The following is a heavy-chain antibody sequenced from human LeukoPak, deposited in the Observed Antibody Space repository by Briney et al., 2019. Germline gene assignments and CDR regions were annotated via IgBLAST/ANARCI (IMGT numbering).Heavy chain of an antibody. Sequence: TSETLSLTCAVYGGSFSGYYWSRIGQPPGKGLEWIGEINHSGSTNYNPSLKSRVTISVDTSKNQFSLKLSSVTAADTAVYYCARHRNYCSGSSCYLDFWGQGTLVSVSS. V-gene: IGHV4-34*01. D-gene: IGHD2-15*01. CDR3: ARHRNYCSGSSCYLDF. CDR1: GGSFSGYY. CDR2: INHSGST. J-gene: IGHJ4*02.